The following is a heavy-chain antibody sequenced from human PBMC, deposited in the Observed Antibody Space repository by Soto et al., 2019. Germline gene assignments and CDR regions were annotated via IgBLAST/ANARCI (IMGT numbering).Heavy chain of an antibody. CDR1: GFTFSSYA. CDR3: ARGGSGWYKDGMDV. Sequence: QVPLVESGGGVVQPGRSLRLSFAASGFTFSSYAMHWVRQAPGKGLEWVAVISYDGSNKYYADSVKGRFTISRDNSKNTLYLQMNSLRAEDTAVYYCARGGSGWYKDGMDVWGQGTTVTVSS. CDR2: ISYDGSNK. J-gene: IGHJ6*02. D-gene: IGHD6-19*01. V-gene: IGHV3-30-3*01.